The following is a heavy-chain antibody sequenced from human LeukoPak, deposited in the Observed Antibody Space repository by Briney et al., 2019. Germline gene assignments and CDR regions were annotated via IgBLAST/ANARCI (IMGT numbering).Heavy chain of an antibody. D-gene: IGHD3-22*01. Sequence: GGSLRLSCAASGFTFSSYAMSWVRQDPGKGLEWVSGISGSDGDTYYADSVKGRFTISRDNSKNTLYLQMSSLRVEDTAVYYCAKGSLHYYDTSGYYFWGQGTLVTVSS. CDR3: AKGSLHYYDTSGYYF. J-gene: IGHJ4*02. V-gene: IGHV3-23*01. CDR1: GFTFSSYA. CDR2: ISGSDGDT.